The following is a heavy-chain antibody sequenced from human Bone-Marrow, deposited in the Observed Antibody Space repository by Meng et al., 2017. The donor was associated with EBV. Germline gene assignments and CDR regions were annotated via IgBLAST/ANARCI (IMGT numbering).Heavy chain of an antibody. V-gene: IGHV3-30*18. CDR2: ISYDGSNK. Sequence: QVQLVESGXGVVQPGRALRLSFAASGFTFSSYGMHWVRQAPGKGLEWVAVISYDGSNKYYADSVKGRFTISRDNSKNTLYLQMNSLRAEDTAVYYCAKVADSSDDYFDYWGQGTLVTVSS. J-gene: IGHJ4*02. CDR3: AKVADSSDDYFDY. CDR1: GFTFSSYG. D-gene: IGHD3-22*01.